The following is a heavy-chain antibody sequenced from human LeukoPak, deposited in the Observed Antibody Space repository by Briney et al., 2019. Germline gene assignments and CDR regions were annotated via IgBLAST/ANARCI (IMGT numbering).Heavy chain of an antibody. D-gene: IGHD4-17*01. V-gene: IGHV3-23*01. CDR3: AKEVLDYEIPYWYFGL. J-gene: IGHJ2*01. CDR1: GLTFSTYT. CDR2: MSGSEEYI. Sequence: GWSLRLSCAASGLTFSTYTMSWVRQAPGKGLEWISAMSGSEEYIYYADSVKGRFTISRDNSKNTLYLQMSSLRAEDTAVYHCAKEVLDYEIPYWYFGLWGRGTQVTVSS.